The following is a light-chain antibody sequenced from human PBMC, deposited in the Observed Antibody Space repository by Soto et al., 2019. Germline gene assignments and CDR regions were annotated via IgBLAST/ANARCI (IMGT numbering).Light chain of an antibody. V-gene: IGKV1-33*01. J-gene: IGKJ4*01. CDR3: QQYDNLPVT. Sequence: DIQMTQSPSSLSASVGDRVTITCQASHDIINYLNWFHQKPGEATKLLIFDAFKLETGVPSRFSGSGSGTDFTLTISSLQPEDIATYYCQQYDNLPVTFGGGTKVEIK. CDR1: HDIINY. CDR2: DAF.